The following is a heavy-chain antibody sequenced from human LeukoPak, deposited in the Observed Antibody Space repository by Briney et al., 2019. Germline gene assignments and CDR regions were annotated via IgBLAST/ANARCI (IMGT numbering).Heavy chain of an antibody. V-gene: IGHV3-9*01. Sequence: GGSLRLSCAASGFTLDDYAMNWVRQAPGKGLEWVSSISWNSGSIGYADSVQGRLTISRDNAKNSLYLQMNSLRAEDTAFYYCAKDIRSSSLGVAVDWGQGTLVTVSS. CDR3: AKDIRSSSLGVAVD. CDR2: ISWNSGSI. CDR1: GFTLDDYA. J-gene: IGHJ4*02. D-gene: IGHD6-6*01.